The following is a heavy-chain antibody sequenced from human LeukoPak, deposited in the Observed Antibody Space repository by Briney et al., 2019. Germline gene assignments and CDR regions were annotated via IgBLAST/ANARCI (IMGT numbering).Heavy chain of an antibody. CDR3: ARDKRYCSSTSCQYYYYMDV. CDR2: ISSSSSTI. CDR1: GFTFSSYS. V-gene: IGHV3-48*01. D-gene: IGHD2-2*01. J-gene: IGHJ6*03. Sequence: GGSLRLSCAASGFTFSSYSMNWVRQAPGKGLEWVSYISSSSSTIYYADSVKGRFTISRDNAKNSLYLQMNSLRAEDTAVYYCARDKRYCSSTSCQYYYYMDVWGKGTTVTVSS.